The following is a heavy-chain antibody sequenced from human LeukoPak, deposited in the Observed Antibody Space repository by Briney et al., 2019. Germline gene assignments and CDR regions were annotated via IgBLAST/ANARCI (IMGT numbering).Heavy chain of an antibody. CDR3: ARVRLSVWDIDY. Sequence: KPSETLSLTCAVYGGSFSGYYWSWIRQPPGKGLEWIGEINHSGSTNYNPSLKSRVTISVDTSKNQFSLKLSSVTAADTAVYYCARVRLSVWDIDYWGREPWSPSPQ. CDR1: GGSFSGYY. CDR2: INHSGST. V-gene: IGHV4-34*01. D-gene: IGHD1-26*01. J-gene: IGHJ4*02.